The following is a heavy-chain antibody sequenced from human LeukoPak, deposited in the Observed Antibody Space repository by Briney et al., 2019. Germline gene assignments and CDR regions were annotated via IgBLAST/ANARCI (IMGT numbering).Heavy chain of an antibody. V-gene: IGHV3-23*01. CDR2: ISGSGGST. CDR1: GFTFSSYA. D-gene: IGHD6-19*01. J-gene: IGHJ4*02. Sequence: GGSLRLSCAASGFTFSSYAMSWVRQAPGKGLEWVSAISGSGGSTYYADSVKGRFTISRDNSKNTLYLQVNSLRAEDTAVYYCAKDRTPSSGWYLSYFDYWGQGTLVTVSS. CDR3: AKDRTPSSGWYLSYFDY.